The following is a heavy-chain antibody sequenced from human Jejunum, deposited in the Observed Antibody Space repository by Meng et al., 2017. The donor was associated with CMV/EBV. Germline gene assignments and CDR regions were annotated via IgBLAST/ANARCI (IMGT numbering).Heavy chain of an antibody. J-gene: IGHJ4*02. Sequence: SCAASGFTFSNYAMSWVRQAPGKGLEWVANINQDESEKNYVDSVKGRFTVSRDNARNSLYLQMNSLRAEDTSLYYCASSYYEMGDYWGQGTLVTVSS. CDR1: GFTFSNYA. V-gene: IGHV3-7*01. CDR2: INQDESEK. D-gene: IGHD3-22*01. CDR3: ASSYYEMGDY.